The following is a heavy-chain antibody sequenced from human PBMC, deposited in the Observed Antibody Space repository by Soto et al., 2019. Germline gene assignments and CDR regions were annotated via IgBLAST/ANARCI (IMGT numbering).Heavy chain of an antibody. CDR1: GYTFTSYD. V-gene: IGHV1-8*01. J-gene: IGHJ5*02. Sequence: GXSVKVSFKASGYTFTSYDINWVRQATVQGLEWMGWMNPNSGNTGYAQKFQGRVTMTRNTSISTAYMELSSLRSEDTAVYYCARGRNSYGHGGFWFDHWGQGTLVTVYS. D-gene: IGHD5-18*01. CDR2: MNPNSGNT. CDR3: ARGRNSYGHGGFWFDH.